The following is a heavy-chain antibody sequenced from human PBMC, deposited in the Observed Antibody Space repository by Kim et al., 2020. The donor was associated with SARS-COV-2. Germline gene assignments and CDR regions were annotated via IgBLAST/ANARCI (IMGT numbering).Heavy chain of an antibody. CDR2: IYYSGNT. V-gene: IGHV4-61*01. D-gene: IGHD3-3*01. CDR3: AGAPNDFWSGYPYYFDY. J-gene: IGHJ4*02. CDR1: GGSVSSGSYF. Sequence: SETLSLTCTVSGGSVSSGSYFWSWLRQPPGKGLEWIGYIYYSGNTNYNPSLKSRVTMSVDTSKNQFSLKLRSVTAADTAVYYCAGAPNDFWSGYPYYFDYWGQGTLVTVSS.